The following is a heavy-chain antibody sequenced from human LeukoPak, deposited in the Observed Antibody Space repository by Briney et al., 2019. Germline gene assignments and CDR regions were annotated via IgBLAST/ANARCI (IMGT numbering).Heavy chain of an antibody. CDR2: INHSGST. D-gene: IGHD4-17*01. CDR3: ARGWVPSDYGDYVVKTFDY. Sequence: SETLSLTCAVYGGSFSGYYWSWIRQPPGKGLEWIGEINHSGSTNYNPSLKSRVTISVDTSKNQFSLKLSSVTAADTAVYYCARGWVPSDYGDYVVKTFDYWGQGTLVTVFS. V-gene: IGHV4-34*01. J-gene: IGHJ4*02. CDR1: GGSFSGYY.